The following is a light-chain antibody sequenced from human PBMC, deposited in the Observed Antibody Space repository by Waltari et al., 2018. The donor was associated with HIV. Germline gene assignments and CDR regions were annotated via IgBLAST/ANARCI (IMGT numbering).Light chain of an antibody. CDR2: SND. Sequence: QSVLTQPPSTSATPGQRVTISCSGGSSNIGRNYLHWYRQFPGSAPHLLIHSNDQRPSGVPARFSGSTSGTSASLAISGLRSEDEADYYCAAWDDSLSGLAFGGGTKLTVL. V-gene: IGLV1-47*01. J-gene: IGLJ2*01. CDR3: AAWDDSLSGLA. CDR1: SSNIGRNY.